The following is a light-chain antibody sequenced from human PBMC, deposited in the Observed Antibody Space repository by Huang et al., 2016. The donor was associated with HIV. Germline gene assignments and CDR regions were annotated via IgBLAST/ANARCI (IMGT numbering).Light chain of an antibody. CDR2: GAS. CDR3: QQYNNWPPP. Sequence: EIVMTQSPATLSVSPGERATRFCRASQSVSTNLAWYQQKLGQAPRLLIYGASTRATGIPARFSGSGSGTEFTLTISSLQSEDFAVYYCQQYNNWPPPFGGGTKVEIK. J-gene: IGKJ4*01. V-gene: IGKV3-15*01. CDR1: QSVSTN.